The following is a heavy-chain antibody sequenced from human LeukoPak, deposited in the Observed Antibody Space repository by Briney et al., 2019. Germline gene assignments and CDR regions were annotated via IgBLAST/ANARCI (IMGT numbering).Heavy chain of an antibody. CDR1: GYTFTTYG. D-gene: IGHD6-13*01. CDR3: ARVIVAAGANWFDP. Sequence: GASVKVSCKTSGYTFTTYGILWVRQAPGQGLEWMGWISGYNGNTNFARKLQGRVIMTTDTSTSTAYMELRSLRSDDTALYYCARVIVAAGANWFDPWGQGTLVTVSS. J-gene: IGHJ5*02. V-gene: IGHV1-18*01. CDR2: ISGYNGNT.